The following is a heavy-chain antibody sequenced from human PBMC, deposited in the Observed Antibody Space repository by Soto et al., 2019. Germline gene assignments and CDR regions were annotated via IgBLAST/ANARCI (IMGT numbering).Heavy chain of an antibody. CDR3: AREPKGAYGSGSYYRYGMDV. J-gene: IGHJ6*02. CDR2: INHSGST. D-gene: IGHD3-10*01. CDR1: GGSFSGYY. Sequence: SETLSLTCADYGGSFSGYYWSWIRQPPGKGLEWIGEINHSGSTNYNPSLKSRVTISVDTSKNQFSLKLSSVTAADTAVYYCAREPKGAYGSGSYYRYGMDVWGQGTTVPVSS. V-gene: IGHV4-34*01.